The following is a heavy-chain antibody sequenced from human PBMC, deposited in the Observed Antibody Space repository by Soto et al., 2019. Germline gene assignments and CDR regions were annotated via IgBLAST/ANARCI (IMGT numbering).Heavy chain of an antibody. CDR3: TTGENYYDSSGYYDDAFDI. Sequence: GGSRRLSWAASRFTFSNALMSWVRQAPGKGLGWVGRIKSKTDGWTTDYAAPVKGRFTISRDDSKNTLYLQMNSLKTEDTAVYYCTTGENYYDSSGYYDDAFDISGQGTMVTVSS. D-gene: IGHD3-22*01. CDR1: RFTFSNAL. V-gene: IGHV3-15*01. CDR2: IKSKTDGWTT. J-gene: IGHJ3*02.